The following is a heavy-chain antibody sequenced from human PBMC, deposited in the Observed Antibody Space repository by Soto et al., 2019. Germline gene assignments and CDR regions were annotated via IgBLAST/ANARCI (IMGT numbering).Heavy chain of an antibody. D-gene: IGHD1-26*01. J-gene: IGHJ5*02. CDR1: GFTFDDYA. Sequence: EVQLVESGGGLVQPGRSLRLSCAASGFTFDDYAMHWVRQAPGKGLAWVSGISWNSNRIDYADSVKGRFTISRDDAKNSLYLQMNSLRPEDTALYYCAKDLGDEWEVPDHWGQGTLVTVSS. V-gene: IGHV3-9*01. CDR2: ISWNSNRI. CDR3: AKDLGDEWEVPDH.